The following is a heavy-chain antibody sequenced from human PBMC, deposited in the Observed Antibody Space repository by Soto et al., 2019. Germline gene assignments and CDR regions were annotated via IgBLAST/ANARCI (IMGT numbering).Heavy chain of an antibody. CDR3: ARLPGIAVAGRHNWFDP. D-gene: IGHD6-19*01. CDR1: GFTFSSYG. V-gene: IGHV3-30*03. CDR2: ISYDGSNK. J-gene: IGHJ5*02. Sequence: GGSLRLSCAASGFTFSSYGMHWVRQAPGKGLEWVAVISYDGSNKYYADSVKGRFTISRDNSKNTLYLQMNSLRAEDTAVYYCARLPGIAVAGRHNWFDPWGQGTLVTVSS.